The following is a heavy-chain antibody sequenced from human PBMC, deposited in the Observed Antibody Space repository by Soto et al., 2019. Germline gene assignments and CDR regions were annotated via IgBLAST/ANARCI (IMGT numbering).Heavy chain of an antibody. J-gene: IGHJ6*02. Sequence: ASVKISSTASGYTFTSYGISWVRQAPGQGLEWMGWISAYNGNTNYAQKLQGRVTMTTDTSTSTAYMELRSLRSDDTAVYYCATKWFGDEDVWGQGTMVTVSS. V-gene: IGHV1-18*01. CDR3: ATKWFGDEDV. CDR2: ISAYNGNT. CDR1: GYTFTSYG. D-gene: IGHD3-10*01.